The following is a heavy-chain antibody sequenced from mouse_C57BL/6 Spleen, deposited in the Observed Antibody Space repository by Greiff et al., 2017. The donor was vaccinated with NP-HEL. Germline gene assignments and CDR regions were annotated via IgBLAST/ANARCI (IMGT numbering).Heavy chain of an antibody. CDR1: GYAFTNYL. CDR2: INPGSGGT. CDR3: ARSYGYDAWFAY. V-gene: IGHV1-54*01. Sequence: VQLQQSGAELVRPGTSVKVSCKASGYAFTNYLIEWVKQRPGQGLEWIGVINPGSGGTNYNEKFKGKATLTADKSSSTAYMQLSSLTSEDSAVYFCARSYGYDAWFAYWGQGTLVTVSA. J-gene: IGHJ3*01. D-gene: IGHD2-2*01.